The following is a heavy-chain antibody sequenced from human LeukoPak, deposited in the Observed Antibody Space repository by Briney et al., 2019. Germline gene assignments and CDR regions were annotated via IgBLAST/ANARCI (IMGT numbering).Heavy chain of an antibody. J-gene: IGHJ4*02. CDR2: IGTAGDT. Sequence: PGGSLRLSCAASGFTFSSYDMHWVPQATGKGLEWVSAIGTAGDTYYPGSVKGRFTISRENAKNSLYLQMNSLRAGDTAVYYCAREPYGSGTFDYWGQGTLVTVSS. D-gene: IGHD3-10*01. V-gene: IGHV3-13*04. CDR3: AREPYGSGTFDY. CDR1: GFTFSSYD.